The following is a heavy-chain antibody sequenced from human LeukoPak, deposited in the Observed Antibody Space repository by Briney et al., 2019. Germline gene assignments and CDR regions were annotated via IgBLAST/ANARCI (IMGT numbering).Heavy chain of an antibody. D-gene: IGHD6-19*01. J-gene: IGHJ6*02. Sequence: GASVKVSCKASGYTFTSYDINWERQATGQGLEWMGWMNPNSGNTGYAQKFQGRVTMTRNTSISTAYMELSSLRSEDTAVYYCARYSSGWYSGGMDVWGQGTTVTVSS. CDR3: ARYSSGWYSGGMDV. V-gene: IGHV1-8*01. CDR1: GYTFTSYD. CDR2: MNPNSGNT.